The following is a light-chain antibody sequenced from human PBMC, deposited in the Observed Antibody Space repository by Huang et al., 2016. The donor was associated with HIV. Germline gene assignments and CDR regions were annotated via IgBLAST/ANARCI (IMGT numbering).Light chain of an antibody. CDR1: QGISNF. Sequence: DIQMTQSPSSLSTSVGDTVTITCRASQGISNFLAWYQQKPGKVPKLLIYSASTLPSGVPSRFSGSGSGTHFTLTIRSLQPEDVATYYCQKYNSAPYTFGQGTKLDIK. CDR3: QKYNSAPYT. V-gene: IGKV1-27*01. J-gene: IGKJ2*01. CDR2: SAS.